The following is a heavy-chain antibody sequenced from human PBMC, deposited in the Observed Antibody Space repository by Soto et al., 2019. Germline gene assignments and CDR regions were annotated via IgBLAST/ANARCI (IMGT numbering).Heavy chain of an antibody. CDR1: GGTFSSYA. D-gene: IGHD3-22*01. J-gene: IGHJ6*02. CDR2: IIPIFGTA. V-gene: IGHV1-69*13. CDR3: ARDPIPGDMIVNYGMDV. Sequence: SVKVSCKASGGTFSSYAISWVRRAPGQGLEWMGGIIPIFGTANYAQKFQGRVTITADESTSTAYMELSSLRSEDTAVYYCARDPIPGDMIVNYGMDVWGQGTTVTVSS.